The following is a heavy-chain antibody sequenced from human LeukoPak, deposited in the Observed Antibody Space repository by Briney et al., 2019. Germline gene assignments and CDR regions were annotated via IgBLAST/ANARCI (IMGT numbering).Heavy chain of an antibody. CDR2: IHVSGYT. Sequence: SETLSLTCTVSGDPLTTYYWGCIRQPPGKGLEWIGHIHVSGYTNYNPSLKSRVTISVDKSTNQVSLRLSSVTAADTAVYYCARVADANWYFDLWGRGTLVTVSS. J-gene: IGHJ2*01. CDR1: GDPLTTYY. V-gene: IGHV4-59*01. CDR3: ARVADANWYFDL.